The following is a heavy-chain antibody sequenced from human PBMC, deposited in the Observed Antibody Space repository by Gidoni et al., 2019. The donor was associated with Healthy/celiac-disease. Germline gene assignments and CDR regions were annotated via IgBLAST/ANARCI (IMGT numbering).Heavy chain of an antibody. D-gene: IGHD6-19*01. V-gene: IGHV4-31*03. CDR3: ARGASNVIAVAGGTDWFDP. J-gene: IGHJ5*02. CDR2: IYYSGST. CDR1: GGSISSGGSY. Sequence: QVQLQESGPGLVKPSQTLSLTCTVSGGSISSGGSYWSWIRQHPGKGLEWIGYIYYSGSTYYNPSLKSRVTISVDTSKNQFSLKLSSVTAADTAVYYCARGASNVIAVAGGTDWFDPWGQGTLVTVSS.